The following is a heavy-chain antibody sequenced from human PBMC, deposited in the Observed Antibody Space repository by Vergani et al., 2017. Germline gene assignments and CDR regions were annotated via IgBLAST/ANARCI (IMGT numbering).Heavy chain of an antibody. D-gene: IGHD3-10*01. CDR3: ARGLGQWFGAGRGAFDI. Sequence: QVQLVQSGAAVKKPGASVKVSCKASGYTFTSYYMHWVRPAPGQGLAWMGIINPSGGSTSYAQKFQGRVTMTRYTSTSTVYMELSSLRSDDTAVYYCARGLGQWFGAGRGAFDIWGQGTMVTVSS. J-gene: IGHJ3*02. V-gene: IGHV1-46*03. CDR2: INPSGGST. CDR1: GYTFTSYY.